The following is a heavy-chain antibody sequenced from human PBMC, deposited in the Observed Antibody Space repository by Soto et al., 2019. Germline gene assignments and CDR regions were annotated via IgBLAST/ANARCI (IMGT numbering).Heavy chain of an antibody. CDR3: GREDRYLLWYGEPWGEGFDP. J-gene: IGHJ5*02. V-gene: IGHV4-4*07. CDR1: GGSIRSYY. CDR2: IYTSGST. D-gene: IGHD3-10*01. Sequence: ETLPVTCPFSGGSIRSYYRSWIRQPAGKGLEWIGRIYTSGSTNYNPSLKSRVTMSVDTSKNHFSLELSSVSAADTAVYYCGREDRYLLWYGEPWGEGFDPGGQGTLVA.